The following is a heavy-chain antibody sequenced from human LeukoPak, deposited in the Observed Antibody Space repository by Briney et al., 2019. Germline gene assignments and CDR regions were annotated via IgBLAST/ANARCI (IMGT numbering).Heavy chain of an antibody. CDR3: ASLRTGDFDY. V-gene: IGHV4-39*01. CDR1: GGSISSSSYY. CDR2: IYYSGST. D-gene: IGHD3-10*01. Sequence: PSETLSLTCTVSGGSISSSSYYWGWIRQPPGKGLEWIGSIYYSGSTYYNPSFKSRLTISVDTSKNQFSLKLSSVTAADTAVNYCASLRTGDFDYWGQGALVTVSS. J-gene: IGHJ4*02.